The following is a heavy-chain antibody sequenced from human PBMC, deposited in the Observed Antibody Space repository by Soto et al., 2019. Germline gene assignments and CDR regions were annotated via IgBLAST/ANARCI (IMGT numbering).Heavy chain of an antibody. CDR3: ARLFNGNYYIDY. D-gene: IGHD1-26*01. CDR2: VFHSGST. J-gene: IGHJ4*01. Sequence: QLQLQESGPGLVRPSETLSLTCTVSGDSTSSNSHYWGWIRQPPGKGLEWIGSVFHSGSTKYNTSLKSRVTISIDTSKDQFSLRLSSVTVADTAIYYCARLFNGNYYIDYWGHGTLVTVSS. V-gene: IGHV4-39*01. CDR1: GDSTSSNSHY.